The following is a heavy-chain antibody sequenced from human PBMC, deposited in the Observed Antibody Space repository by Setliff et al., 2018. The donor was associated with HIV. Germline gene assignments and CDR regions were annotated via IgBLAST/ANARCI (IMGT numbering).Heavy chain of an antibody. V-gene: IGHV1-69*06. CDR1: GGTFSSYA. J-gene: IGHJ4*02. CDR2: TMPISGTP. CDR3: ARDKTGDLWYFDS. D-gene: IGHD7-27*01. Sequence: ASVKVSCKASGGTFSSYAIYWVRQAPGQGLEWMGGTMPISGTPNYAQKFQGRVTITADISTSTAYMELRSLRSDDTAVYYCARDKTGDLWYFDSWGQGTLVTVSS.